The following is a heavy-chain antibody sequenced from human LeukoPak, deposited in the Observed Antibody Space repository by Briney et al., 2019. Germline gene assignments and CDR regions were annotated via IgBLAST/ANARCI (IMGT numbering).Heavy chain of an antibody. Sequence: GRSLRLSCAASGFTFSSYAMHWVRQAPGKGLEWVALISCDGINKYYSDSVKGRFTISRDNSKNTLYLQMNSLRAEDTAVYYCARGPSEVLKTYYYDSSGYLPSAPFDYWGQGTLVTVSS. CDR3: ARGPSEVLKTYYYDSSGYLPSAPFDY. J-gene: IGHJ4*02. D-gene: IGHD3-22*01. CDR1: GFTFSSYA. CDR2: ISCDGINK. V-gene: IGHV3-30-3*01.